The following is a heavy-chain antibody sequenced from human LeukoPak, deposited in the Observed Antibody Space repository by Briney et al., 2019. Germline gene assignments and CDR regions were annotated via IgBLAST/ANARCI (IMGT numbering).Heavy chain of an antibody. V-gene: IGHV1-46*01. J-gene: IGHJ5*02. CDR2: INPSGGST. CDR3: ARTGVGIVDWFDP. CDR1: GYTFTSYY. D-gene: IGHD3-22*01. Sequence: ASVKVSCKASGYTFTSYYMHWVRQAPGQGLEWMGIINPSGGSTSYAQKFQGRVTMTKDMSTSTVYMELSSLRSEDTAVYYCARTGVGIVDWFDPWGQGTLVTVSS.